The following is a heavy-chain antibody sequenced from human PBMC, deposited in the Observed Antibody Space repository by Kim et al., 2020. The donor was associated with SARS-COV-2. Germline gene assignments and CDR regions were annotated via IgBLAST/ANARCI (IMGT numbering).Heavy chain of an antibody. V-gene: IGHV3-21*01. D-gene: IGHD1-26*01. Sequence: SVKGRFTISRDNAKNSLYLQMNSLRAEDTAVYYCARDRFSGSGSYSPFDYWGQGTLVTVSS. J-gene: IGHJ4*02. CDR3: ARDRFSGSGSYSPFDY.